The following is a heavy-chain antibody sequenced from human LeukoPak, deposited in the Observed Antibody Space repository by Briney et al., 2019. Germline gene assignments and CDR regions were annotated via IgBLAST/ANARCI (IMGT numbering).Heavy chain of an antibody. V-gene: IGHV4-34*01. CDR3: ASSGYDSTTHILPSPRIFDY. Sequence: PSETLSLTCAVYGGSFSGYYWSWIRQPPGKGLEWIGEINHSGSTNYNPSLKSRVTISVDTSKNQFSLKLSSVTAADTAVYYCASSGYDSTTHILPSPRIFDYWGQGTLVTVSS. D-gene: IGHD3-22*01. J-gene: IGHJ4*02. CDR2: INHSGST. CDR1: GGSFSGYY.